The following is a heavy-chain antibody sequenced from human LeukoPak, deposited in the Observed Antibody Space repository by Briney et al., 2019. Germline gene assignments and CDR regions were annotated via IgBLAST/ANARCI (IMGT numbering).Heavy chain of an antibody. Sequence: PLETLSLTCTVSGGSISSSSYYWAWIRQPPGKGLEWIGSINYSGNTYYNPSLKSRVTISVDTSKSQFFLKLSSVTAADTAVYYCARQKWITMVRGVINWFDPWGQGTLVTVSS. J-gene: IGHJ5*02. D-gene: IGHD3-10*01. V-gene: IGHV4-39*01. CDR1: GGSISSSSYY. CDR3: ARQKWITMVRGVINWFDP. CDR2: INYSGNT.